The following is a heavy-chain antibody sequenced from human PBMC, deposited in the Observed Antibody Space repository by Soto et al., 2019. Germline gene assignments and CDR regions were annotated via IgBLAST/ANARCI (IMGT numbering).Heavy chain of an antibody. V-gene: IGHV3-21*01. J-gene: IGHJ6*03. CDR1: GFTFSSYS. D-gene: IGHD3-3*01. CDR2: ISSSSSYI. Sequence: GGSLRLSCAASGFTFSSYSMNWVRQAPGKGLEWVSSISSSSSYIYYADSVKGRFTISRDNAKNSLYLQMNSLRAEDTAVYYCARETDFWRNYYYYMDVWGKGTTVTVSS. CDR3: ARETDFWRNYYYYMDV.